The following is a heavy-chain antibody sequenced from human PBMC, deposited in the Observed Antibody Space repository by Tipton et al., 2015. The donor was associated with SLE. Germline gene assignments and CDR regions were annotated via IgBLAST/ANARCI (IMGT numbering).Heavy chain of an antibody. V-gene: IGHV4-34*01. D-gene: IGHD5-18*01. CDR2: INHSGST. CDR3: ARDSDTAMVLDY. J-gene: IGHJ4*02. Sequence: TLSLTCAVYGGSFSGYYWSWIRQPPGKGLEWIGEINHSGSTNYNPSLKSRVSISEDTSKNQFSLKLSSVTAADTAVYYCARDSDTAMVLDYWGQGTLVTVSS. CDR1: GGSFSGYY.